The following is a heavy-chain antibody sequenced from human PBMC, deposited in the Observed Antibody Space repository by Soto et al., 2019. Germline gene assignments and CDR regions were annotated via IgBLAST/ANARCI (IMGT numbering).Heavy chain of an antibody. CDR2: IYHSGST. D-gene: IGHD1-1*01. CDR1: DGSISSGGYS. Sequence: QLQLQESGSGLVRPSQTLSLTCAVSDGSISSGGYSWNWIRQPPGKGLEWIGYIYHSGSTLYNPSLNSRVTISVDKSKNQFSLKLTSVTAADTAVYYCARDQLEGNWFDPWGQGTLVTVSS. J-gene: IGHJ5*02. V-gene: IGHV4-30-2*01. CDR3: ARDQLEGNWFDP.